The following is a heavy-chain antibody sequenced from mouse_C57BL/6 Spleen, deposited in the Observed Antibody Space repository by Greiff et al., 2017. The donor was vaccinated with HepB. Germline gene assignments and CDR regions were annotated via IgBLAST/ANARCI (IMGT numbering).Heavy chain of an antibody. Sequence: EVMLVESGGGLVKPGGSLKLSCAASGFTFSSYTMSWVRQTPEKRLEWVATISGGGGNTYYPDTVKGRFTISRDNAKNTLYLQMSSLRSEDTALYYCARDYYDSGYAYWGQGTLVTVSA. CDR2: ISGGGGNT. CDR3: ARDYYDSGYAY. V-gene: IGHV5-9*01. CDR1: GFTFSSYT. D-gene: IGHD1-1*01. J-gene: IGHJ3*01.